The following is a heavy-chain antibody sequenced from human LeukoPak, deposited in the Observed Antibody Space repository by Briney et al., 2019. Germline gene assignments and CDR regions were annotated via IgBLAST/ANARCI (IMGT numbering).Heavy chain of an antibody. V-gene: IGHV3-23*01. Sequence: GGSLRLSCAASGFTFSSYAMSWVRQAPGKGLEWVSAISGSGITRCYADSVKGRFTISRDNSKNTLYLQLNSLRAEDTAVYYCAKDPRPYCSSTSCYPYYFDYWGQGTLVTVSS. CDR2: ISGSGITR. CDR3: AKDPRPYCSSTSCYPYYFDY. CDR1: GFTFSSYA. J-gene: IGHJ4*02. D-gene: IGHD2-2*01.